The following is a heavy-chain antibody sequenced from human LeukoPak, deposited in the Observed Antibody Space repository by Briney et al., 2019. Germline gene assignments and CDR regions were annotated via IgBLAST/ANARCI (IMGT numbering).Heavy chain of an antibody. CDR2: IKSDGST. V-gene: IGHV3-74*01. CDR3: ARAPSEIGGYYPEYFRH. D-gene: IGHD3-22*01. CDR1: GFTFSSYW. J-gene: IGHJ1*01. Sequence: GSLRLSCAASGFTFSSYWMHWVRQAPGKGLVLVSRIKSDGSTNYADSVKGRFTISRDNAKNTVSMQMNSLRAEDTGVYYCARAPSEIGGYYPEYFRHWGQGTLVTVSS.